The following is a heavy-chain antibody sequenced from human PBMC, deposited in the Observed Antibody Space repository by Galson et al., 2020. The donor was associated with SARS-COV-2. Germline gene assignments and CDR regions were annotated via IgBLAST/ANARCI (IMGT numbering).Heavy chain of an antibody. D-gene: IGHD2-21*01. Sequence: GETLKLSCAASGFTFSSYAMSWVRQAPGKGLEWVPAISGSGGSTYYADSVKGRFTISRDNSKNTLYLQMNSLRAEDTAVYYCAKDRAVVIAMLGFDYWGQGTLVTVSS. CDR2: ISGSGGST. CDR3: AKDRAVVIAMLGFDY. V-gene: IGHV3-23*01. CDR1: GFTFSSYA. J-gene: IGHJ4*02.